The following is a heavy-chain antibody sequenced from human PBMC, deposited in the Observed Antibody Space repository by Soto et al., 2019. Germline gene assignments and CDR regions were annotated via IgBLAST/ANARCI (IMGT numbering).Heavy chain of an antibody. J-gene: IGHJ3*02. V-gene: IGHV4-31*03. CDR3: ARGGYSYGLFAFDI. CDR1: GGSISSGGYY. CDR2: IYYSGST. Sequence: QVQLQESGPGLVKPSQTLSLTCTVSGGSISSGGYYWSWIRQHPGKGLEWIGYIYYSGSTYYNPSLKSRVTIAVDTSKNQFSLKLSSVTAADTAVYYCARGGYSYGLFAFDIWGQGTMVTVSS. D-gene: IGHD5-18*01.